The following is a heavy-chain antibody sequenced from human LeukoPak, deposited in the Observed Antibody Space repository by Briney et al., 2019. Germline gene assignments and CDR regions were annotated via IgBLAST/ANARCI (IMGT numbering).Heavy chain of an antibody. J-gene: IGHJ5*02. CDR1: GGSISSYY. CDR2: IYHSGST. V-gene: IGHV4-38-2*02. Sequence: SETLSLTCTASGGSISSYYWGWIRQPPGKGLEWIGSIYHSGSTYYNPSLKSRVTISVDTSKNQFSLKLSSVTAADTAVYYCARHLYGSGFDPWGQGTLVTVSS. D-gene: IGHD4-17*01. CDR3: ARHLYGSGFDP.